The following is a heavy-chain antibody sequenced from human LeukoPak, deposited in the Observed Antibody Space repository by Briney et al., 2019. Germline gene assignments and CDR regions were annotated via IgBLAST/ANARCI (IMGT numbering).Heavy chain of an antibody. Sequence: PGGSLRLSCAASGFTFSSYNMNWVRQAPGKGLEWVSYISTSSSNIYYADSVKGRFTISRDNAKNSLYLQMNTLRAEDTAVYYCATAGLTVGNYELFDCWGQGTLVTVSS. CDR3: ATAGLTVGNYELFDC. J-gene: IGHJ4*02. D-gene: IGHD3-3*01. CDR2: ISTSSSNI. CDR1: GFTFSSYN. V-gene: IGHV3-48*04.